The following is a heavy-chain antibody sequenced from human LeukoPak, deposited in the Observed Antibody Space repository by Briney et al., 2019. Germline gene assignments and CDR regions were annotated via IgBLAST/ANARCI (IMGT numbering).Heavy chain of an antibody. Sequence: SVKVSCKASGGTFSSYAISWVRQAPGQGLEWMGGIIPIFGTANYAQKFQGRVTITADESTSTAYMELSSLRSEDTAVYYCARLRGIAAAGTSGTSGWFDPWGQGTLVTVSS. CDR2: IIPIFGTA. V-gene: IGHV1-69*13. D-gene: IGHD6-13*01. J-gene: IGHJ5*02. CDR3: ARLRGIAAAGTSGTSGWFDP. CDR1: GGTFSSYA.